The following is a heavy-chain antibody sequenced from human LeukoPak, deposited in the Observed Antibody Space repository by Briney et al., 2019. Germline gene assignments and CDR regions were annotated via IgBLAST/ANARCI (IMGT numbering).Heavy chain of an antibody. CDR3: ARAGRAYYYDSSGYYYGY. D-gene: IGHD3-22*01. CDR1: GGSFSGYY. CDR2: INHSGST. J-gene: IGHJ4*02. Sequence: SETLSLTCAVYGGSFSGYYWSWIRQPPGKGLEWIGEINHSGSTNYNPSLKSRVTISVDTSKNQFSLKLSSVTAADTAVYYCARAGRAYYYDSSGYYYGYWGRGTLVTVSS. V-gene: IGHV4-34*01.